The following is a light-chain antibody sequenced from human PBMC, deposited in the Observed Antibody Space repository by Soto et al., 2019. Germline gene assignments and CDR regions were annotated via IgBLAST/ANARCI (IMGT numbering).Light chain of an antibody. CDR2: EVS. CDR3: SSYTSSSTYV. CDR1: SSDVGGYNY. Sequence: QSALTQPASVSRSPGQSITISCTGTSSDVGGYNYVSWYQQHPGKAPKVIISEVSDRPSGVSNRFSGSKSGNTASLTISGLQAEDEADYYCSSYTSSSTYVFGTGTKLTVL. J-gene: IGLJ1*01. V-gene: IGLV2-14*01.